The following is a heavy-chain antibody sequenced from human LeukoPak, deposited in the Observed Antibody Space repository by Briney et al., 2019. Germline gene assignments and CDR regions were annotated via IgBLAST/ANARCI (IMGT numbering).Heavy chain of an antibody. CDR2: ISSTGNSI. Sequence: GGSLRLSCAASVLTFSDYYMSWIRQAPGKGLEWVSYISSTGNSIFYADSVKGRFTISRDNAKNSLSLQLNSLRAEDTAVYYCAKGGLRYGYWFDHWGQGTLVTVSS. V-gene: IGHV3-11*01. D-gene: IGHD3-9*01. CDR1: VLTFSDYY. CDR3: AKGGLRYGYWFDH. J-gene: IGHJ5*02.